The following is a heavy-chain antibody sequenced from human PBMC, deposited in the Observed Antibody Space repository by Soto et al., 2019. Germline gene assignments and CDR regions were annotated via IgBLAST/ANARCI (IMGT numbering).Heavy chain of an antibody. Sequence: SQTLSLPCAVYRGSHSGYYCTWIRQPPGKGLERIVEINHSGSTNYNPPLKSRVTISVDTSKNQCSLKLGSVTAADTAVYYCARVGSIAAHPSTYYYNGMDVCGKGTTFTVFS. CDR1: RGSHSGYY. CDR2: INHSGST. J-gene: IGHJ6*04. V-gene: IGHV4-34*01. D-gene: IGHD6-6*01. CDR3: ARVGSIAAHPSTYYYNGMDV.